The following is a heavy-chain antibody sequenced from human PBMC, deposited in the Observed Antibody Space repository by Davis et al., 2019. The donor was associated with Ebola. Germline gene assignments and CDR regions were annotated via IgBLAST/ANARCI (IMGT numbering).Heavy chain of an antibody. D-gene: IGHD1-26*01. V-gene: IGHV1-18*01. Sequence: ASVKVSCKASGGTFSNFGITWVRQAPGQGLEWMGWISAYNGNTAYAQILQGRVTMTTDTSTGTAYMELRSLRSDDTAVYFCARTSIVGTTTTASDIWGQGTMVTVSS. CDR3: ARTSIVGTTTTASDI. J-gene: IGHJ3*02. CDR1: GGTFSNFG. CDR2: ISAYNGNT.